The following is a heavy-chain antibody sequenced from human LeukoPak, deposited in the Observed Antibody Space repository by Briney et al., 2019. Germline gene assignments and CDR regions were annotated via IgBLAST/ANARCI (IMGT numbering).Heavy chain of an antibody. CDR3: AKRGVVIRVILVGFHKEAYYFDS. J-gene: IGHJ4*02. D-gene: IGHD3-22*01. CDR2: ISDSGGRT. Sequence: TGGSLRLSCAVSGITLSNYGMSWVRQAPGKGLEWVAGISDSGGRTNHADSVKGRFTISRDNPKNTLYLQMNSLRAEDTAVYFCAKRGVVIRVILVGFHKEAYYFDSWGRGALVTVSS. V-gene: IGHV3-23*01. CDR1: GITLSNYG.